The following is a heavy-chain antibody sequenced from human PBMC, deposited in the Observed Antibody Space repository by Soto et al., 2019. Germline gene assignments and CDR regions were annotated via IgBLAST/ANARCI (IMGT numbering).Heavy chain of an antibody. CDR2: IYYRGSS. J-gene: IGHJ3*02. V-gene: IGHV4-59*08. CDR3: ARNPDFWSGYDAFDI. CDR1: GGSISSHY. Sequence: QVQLQESGPGLVKPSETLSLTCTVSGGSISSHYWSWIRQPPGKGLEWIGYIYYRGSSNYNPSLNSPFTISVDTSKNHFSLKLSSVTAADTAVYYCARNPDFWSGYDAFDIWGQGTMVTVSS. D-gene: IGHD3-3*01.